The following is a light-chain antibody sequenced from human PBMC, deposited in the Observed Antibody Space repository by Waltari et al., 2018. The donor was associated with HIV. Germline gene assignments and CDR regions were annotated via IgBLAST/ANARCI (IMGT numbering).Light chain of an antibody. CDR3: AAWDDSLSGLV. V-gene: IGLV1-47*01. J-gene: IGLJ3*02. Sequence: QSVLSQPPSPPRTPGQRVNIPCSGSCPTIGRNYVSWYQQLPGTAPKLLIYRNNQRPSGVPDRLSGSKSGTSASLAISGLRSEDEADYYCAAWDDSLSGLVFGGGTKLTVL. CDR1: CPTIGRNY. CDR2: RNN.